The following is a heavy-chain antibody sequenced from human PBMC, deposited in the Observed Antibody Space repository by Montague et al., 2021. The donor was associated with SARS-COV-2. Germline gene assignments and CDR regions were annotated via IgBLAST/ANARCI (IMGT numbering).Heavy chain of an antibody. D-gene: IGHD4-17*01. J-gene: IGHJ4*02. Sequence: SLRLSCAASGFTFSSHAMSWVRQAPGKGLEWVAVISYDGSNKYYADSVKGRFTIFRDIFKNRLYLQMNSLGAGDTAVYYCARELADYGDFDYWGRGTLVTVSA. CDR1: GFTFSSHA. CDR3: ARELADYGDFDY. V-gene: IGHV3-30-3*01. CDR2: ISYDGSNK.